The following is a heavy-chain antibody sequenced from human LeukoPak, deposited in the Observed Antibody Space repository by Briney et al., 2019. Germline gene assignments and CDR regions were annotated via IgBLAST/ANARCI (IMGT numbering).Heavy chain of an antibody. CDR3: ASRFNSAWYAFDY. CDR2: IIPIFGTA. J-gene: IGHJ4*02. Sequence: GASVKVSCKASGYTFTSYGISWVRQAPGQGLEWMGGIIPIFGTANYVQEFQGRVTITADESTSTAYMELSSLRSEDTAVYYCASRFNSAWYAFDYWGQGTLVTVSS. D-gene: IGHD6-19*01. V-gene: IGHV1-69*13. CDR1: GYTFTSYG.